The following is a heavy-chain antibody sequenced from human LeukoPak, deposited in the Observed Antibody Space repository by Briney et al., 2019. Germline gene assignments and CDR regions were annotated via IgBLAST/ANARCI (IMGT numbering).Heavy chain of an antibody. J-gene: IGHJ4*02. CDR1: GGSFSGYY. V-gene: IGHV4-34*01. D-gene: IGHD2-2*01. Sequence: SETLSLTCAVYGGSFSGYYWSWIRQPPGKGLEWIGEINHSGSTNYNPSLKSRVTISVDTSKNQFSLKLSSVTAADTAVYYCARRRCQQYRTQSSYHDYWGQGTLVTVSS. CDR2: INHSGST. CDR3: ARRRCQQYRTQSSYHDY.